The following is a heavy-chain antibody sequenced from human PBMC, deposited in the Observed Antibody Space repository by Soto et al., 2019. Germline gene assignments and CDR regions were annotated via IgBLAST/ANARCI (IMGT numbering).Heavy chain of an antibody. D-gene: IGHD1-1*01. Sequence: QVQLQESGPGLVKPSETLSLTCSVSGTSIYNFYWNWIRQPPGKGLEWIGYIHSSGFTNYNPSLKSRLTISLDTSKNHFSLKLSSVSAADTAVYYCAYFPGGGDAYNYLKSWGQGTLVTVSS. CDR2: IHSSGFT. J-gene: IGHJ5*02. CDR1: GTSIYNFY. V-gene: IGHV4-59*01. CDR3: AYFPGGGDAYNYLKS.